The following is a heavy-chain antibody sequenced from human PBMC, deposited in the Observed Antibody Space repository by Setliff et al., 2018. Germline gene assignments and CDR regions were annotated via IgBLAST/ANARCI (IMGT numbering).Heavy chain of an antibody. J-gene: IGHJ4*02. CDR1: GFTFSDHY. CDR3: ARTCSGSGCYAGLES. D-gene: IGHD2-15*01. Sequence: GGSLRLSCAVSGFTFSDHYMDWVRQAPGKGLEWVARTRNKVNNYSTMYAASVGGRFTISRDNSKNTLYLQMNSLRPEDTAVYYCARTCSGSGCYAGLESWGQGTPVTVSS. CDR2: TRNKVNNYST. V-gene: IGHV3-72*01.